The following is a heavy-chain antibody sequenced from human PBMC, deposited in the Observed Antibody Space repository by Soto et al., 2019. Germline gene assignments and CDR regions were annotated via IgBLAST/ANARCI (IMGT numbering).Heavy chain of an antibody. CDR1: GITVSNNY. V-gene: IGHV3-66*01. J-gene: IGHJ3*02. Sequence: PGGSVRLSCAASGITVSNNYMNWVRQAPWKGLEWVSVIYTVGGTYYADSVKGRFTVSRDNSKNMVFLQMDSLRVEDTAVYYCARDVSGNDAFDIWGQGTMVT. CDR3: ARDVSGNDAFDI. CDR2: IYTVGGT. D-gene: IGHD6-25*01.